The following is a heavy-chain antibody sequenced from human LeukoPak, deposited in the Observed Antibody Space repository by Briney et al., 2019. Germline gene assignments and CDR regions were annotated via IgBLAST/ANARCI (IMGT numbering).Heavy chain of an antibody. CDR1: GGTFSSYA. Sequence: ASVKVSCKASGGTFSSYAISWVRQAPGQGLEWMGWISAYNGNTNYAQKLQGRVTMTTDTSTSTAYMELRSLRSDDTAVYYCARDGSTYYDILTGYYWRTQFDYWGQGTLVTVSS. CDR2: ISAYNGNT. CDR3: ARDGSTYYDILTGYYWRTQFDY. D-gene: IGHD3-9*01. V-gene: IGHV1-18*01. J-gene: IGHJ4*02.